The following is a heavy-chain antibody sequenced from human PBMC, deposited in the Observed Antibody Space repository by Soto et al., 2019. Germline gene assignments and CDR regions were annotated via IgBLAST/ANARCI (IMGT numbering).Heavy chain of an antibody. V-gene: IGHV3-23*01. CDR2: ISGSGDST. CDR1: GFTFSNYA. Sequence: EVQLLESGGDLVQPGGSLRLSCAASGFTFSNYAMTWVRQAPGKGLEWVSTISGSGDSTYYADSVKGRFTIARDNSKHTLYLQMNSLRADDTAVYYCATGRQMGYWGQGTQVIVSS. CDR3: ATGRQMGY. J-gene: IGHJ4*02. D-gene: IGHD7-27*01.